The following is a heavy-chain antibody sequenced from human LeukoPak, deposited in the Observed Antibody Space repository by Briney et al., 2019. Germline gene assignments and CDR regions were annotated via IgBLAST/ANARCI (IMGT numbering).Heavy chain of an antibody. D-gene: IGHD3-22*01. J-gene: IGHJ4*02. CDR1: GGSISSSSYY. V-gene: IGHV4-39*07. CDR3: ARTEYYYDSSGYSDY. Sequence: PSETLSLTCKVSGGSISSSSYYWGWIRQPPGKGLEWIGSIYYSGSTYYNPSLKSRVTISVDTSKNQFSLKLSSVTAADTAVYYCARTEYYYDSSGYSDYWGQGTLVTVSS. CDR2: IYYSGST.